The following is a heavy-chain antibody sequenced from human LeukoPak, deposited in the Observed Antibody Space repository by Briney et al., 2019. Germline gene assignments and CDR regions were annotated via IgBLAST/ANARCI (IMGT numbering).Heavy chain of an antibody. CDR2: INTDGSTT. CDR3: ASGGDAFDF. V-gene: IGHV3-74*01. CDR1: GFTFSTYW. Sequence: GGSLRLSCAASGFTFSTYWMHWVRRPPGKGLVWVSRINTDGSTTTNADSVKGRFTISRDNAKHTLYLQMNSLRAEDTAVYYCASGGDAFDFWGRGTMVTVSS. J-gene: IGHJ3*01.